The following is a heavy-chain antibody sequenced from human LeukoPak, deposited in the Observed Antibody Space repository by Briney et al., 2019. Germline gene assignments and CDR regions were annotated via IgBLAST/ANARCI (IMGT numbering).Heavy chain of an antibody. D-gene: IGHD3-16*02. Sequence: SETLSLTCTVSGDSISSSSYFCGWVRQPPGQGLEWIGTVYNTGSTYDNPSLKSRVAISVDTSKTQVSLKMTSVTAADSPIYYCARPAYGIMFGGVVAQYLDYWGQGILVTVSA. J-gene: IGHJ4*02. CDR2: VYNTGST. CDR1: GDSISSSSYF. V-gene: IGHV4-39*01. CDR3: ARPAYGIMFGGVVAQYLDY.